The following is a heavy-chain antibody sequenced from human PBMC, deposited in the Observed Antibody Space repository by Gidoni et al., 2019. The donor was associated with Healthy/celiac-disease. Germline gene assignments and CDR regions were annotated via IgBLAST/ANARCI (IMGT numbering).Heavy chain of an antibody. Sequence: GMHWVRQAPGKGLEWVAVISYDGSNKYYADSVKGRFTISRDNSKNTLYLQMNSLRAEDTAVYYCAKGSIRWELLPYYFDYWGQGTLVTVSS. CDR3: AKGSIRWELLPYYFDY. CDR1: G. D-gene: IGHD1-26*01. CDR2: ISYDGSNK. J-gene: IGHJ4*02. V-gene: IGHV3-30*18.